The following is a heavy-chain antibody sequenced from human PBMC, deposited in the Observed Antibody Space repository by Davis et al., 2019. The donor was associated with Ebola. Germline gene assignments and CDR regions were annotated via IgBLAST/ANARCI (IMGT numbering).Heavy chain of an antibody. CDR3: ARDMVRGVILYYYGMDV. Sequence: GGSLRLSCAASGFTFSDYYMSWIRQAPGKGLEWVSYISSSSSYTNYADSVKGRFTISRDNAKNSLYLQMNSLRAEDTAVYYCARDMVRGVILYYYGMDVWGQGTTVTVSS. D-gene: IGHD3-10*01. V-gene: IGHV3-11*06. CDR2: ISSSSSYT. J-gene: IGHJ6*02. CDR1: GFTFSDYY.